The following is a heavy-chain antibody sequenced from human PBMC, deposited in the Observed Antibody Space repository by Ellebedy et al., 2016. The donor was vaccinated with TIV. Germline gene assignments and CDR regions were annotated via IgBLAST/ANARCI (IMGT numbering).Heavy chain of an antibody. CDR2: IFYSGST. D-gene: IGHD4-17*01. CDR1: GGSISSYF. V-gene: IGHV4-59*01. J-gene: IGHJ5*02. Sequence: SETLSLTCTVSGGSISSYFWSWIRQPPGQGLEWIGDIFYSGSTKYNPSLKSRVTISVDTSKNQFSLKLSSVTAADTAVYYCARGPDYGDYVGWFDPWGQGTLVTVSS. CDR3: ARGPDYGDYVGWFDP.